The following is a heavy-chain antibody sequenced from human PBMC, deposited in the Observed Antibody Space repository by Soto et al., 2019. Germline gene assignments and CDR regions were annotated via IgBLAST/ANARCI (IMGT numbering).Heavy chain of an antibody. CDR1: GYTFTSYG. V-gene: IGHV1-18*01. CDR2: ISAYNGNT. Sequence: QVQLVQSGAEVKKPGASVKVSCKASGYTFTSYGISWVRQAPGQGLEWMGWISAYNGNTNYAQKLQGRVTMTTDTSTSTDYRELRSLRSDDTAVYYCARNVGVFGSYFRFDPWGQGTLVTVSS. CDR3: ARNVGVFGSYFRFDP. J-gene: IGHJ5*02. D-gene: IGHD1-26*01.